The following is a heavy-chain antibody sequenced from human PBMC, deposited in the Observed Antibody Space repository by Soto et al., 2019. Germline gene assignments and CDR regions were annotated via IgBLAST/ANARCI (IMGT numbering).Heavy chain of an antibody. CDR2: IYYSGST. V-gene: IGHV4-39*01. D-gene: IGHD1-1*01. Sequence: SETLSLTCTVSGGSISSSSYYWGWIRQPPGKGLEWIGSIYYSGSTYYNPSLKSRVTISVDTSKNQFSLKLSSVTAADTAVYYCARQGTALHLGLFDYWGQGTLVTVSS. CDR3: ARQGTALHLGLFDY. J-gene: IGHJ4*02. CDR1: GGSISSSSYY.